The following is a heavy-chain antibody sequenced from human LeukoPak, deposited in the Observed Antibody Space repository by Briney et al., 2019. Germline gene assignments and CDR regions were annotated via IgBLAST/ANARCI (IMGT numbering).Heavy chain of an antibody. J-gene: IGHJ6*02. CDR3: ARDMSGTGTPPGGMDV. CDR1: GYTFTGYY. D-gene: IGHD1-1*01. CDR2: INPNSGGT. Sequence: ASVKVSCKASGYTFTGYYMHWVRQAPGQGLEWMGWINPNSGGTNYAQKFQGRVTMTRDTSTSTVYMELSSLRSEDTAVYYCARDMSGTGTPPGGMDVWGQGTTVTVSS. V-gene: IGHV1-2*02.